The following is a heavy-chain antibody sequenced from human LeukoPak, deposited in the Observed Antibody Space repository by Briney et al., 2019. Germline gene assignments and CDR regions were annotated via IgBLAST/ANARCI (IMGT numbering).Heavy chain of an antibody. CDR2: ISGSGGST. V-gene: IGHV3-23*01. CDR1: GFTFSSYA. CDR3: AKDSGAFMITLGGVIVPPFYFDY. D-gene: IGHD3-16*02. J-gene: IGHJ4*02. Sequence: GGSLRLSCAASGFTFSSYAMSWVRQAPGKGLEWVSAISGSGGSTYYADSVKGRFTISRDNSKNTLYLQMNSLRAEDTAVYYCAKDSGAFMITLGGVIVPPFYFDYWGQGTLVTVSS.